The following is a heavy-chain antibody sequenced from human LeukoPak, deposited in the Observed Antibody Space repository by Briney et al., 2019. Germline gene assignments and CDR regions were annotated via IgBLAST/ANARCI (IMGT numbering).Heavy chain of an antibody. Sequence: GGSLRLSCAASGFTFSSYGMHWVRQAPGKGLEWVAFIRFNGSNKYYADSVKGRFTISRDNSKNTLYLQMNSLRAEDTAVYYCAKPPYGSGSSDAFDTWGQGTMVTVSS. D-gene: IGHD3-10*01. J-gene: IGHJ3*02. CDR3: AKPPYGSGSSDAFDT. CDR1: GFTFSSYG. V-gene: IGHV3-30*02. CDR2: IRFNGSNK.